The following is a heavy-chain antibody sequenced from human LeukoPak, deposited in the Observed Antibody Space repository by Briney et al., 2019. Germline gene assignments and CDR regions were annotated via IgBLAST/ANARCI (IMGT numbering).Heavy chain of an antibody. V-gene: IGHV3-48*02. D-gene: IGHD3-22*01. CDR1: GFTFSTYS. J-gene: IGHJ1*01. CDR3: AKDSDYYHSSGYYYAYFQH. CDR2: ISSSSSTI. Sequence: GGSLRLSCAVSGFTFSTYSMNWVRQAPGKGLEWVSYISSSSSTIYYADSVKGRFTISRDNAKNSLYLQMNSLRDEDTAVYYCAKDSDYYHSSGYYYAYFQHWGQGTLVTVSS.